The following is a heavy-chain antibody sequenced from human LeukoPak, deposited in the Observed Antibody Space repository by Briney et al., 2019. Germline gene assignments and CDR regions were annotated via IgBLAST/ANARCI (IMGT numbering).Heavy chain of an antibody. CDR3: ARVEHSSGYYYWFDP. J-gene: IGHJ5*02. V-gene: IGHV1-2*02. CDR1: GYTFTGYY. D-gene: IGHD3-22*01. Sequence: ASVNVSCTPSGYTFTGYYMHWVRQAPGQGLEGMGWINPNSGGTNYAQKFQGRVTMTRDTSISTAYMELSRLRSDDTAVYYCARVEHSSGYYYWFDPWGQGTLVTVSS. CDR2: INPNSGGT.